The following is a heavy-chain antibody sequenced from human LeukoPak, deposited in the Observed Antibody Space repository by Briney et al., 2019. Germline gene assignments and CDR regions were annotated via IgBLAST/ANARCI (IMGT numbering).Heavy chain of an antibody. CDR1: GGSFSGYY. J-gene: IGHJ4*02. V-gene: IGHV4-34*01. CDR2: INHSGST. CDR3: ARSSGWYEWYYFDY. D-gene: IGHD6-19*01. Sequence: SETLSLTCAVYGGSFSGYYWSWIRQPPGKGLEWIGEINHSGSTNYNPSLKSRVTISVDTSKNQFSLKLSSVTAADTAVYYCARSSGWYEWYYFDYWGQGALVTVSS.